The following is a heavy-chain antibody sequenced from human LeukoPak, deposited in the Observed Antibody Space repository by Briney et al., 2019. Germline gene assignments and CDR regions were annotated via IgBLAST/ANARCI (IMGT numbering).Heavy chain of an antibody. J-gene: IGHJ4*02. CDR2: IKQDESER. D-gene: IGHD1-26*01. V-gene: IGHV3-7*01. CDR1: GFSFSSYW. Sequence: GGSLRLSCEGSGFSFSSYWMTWVRQSPGKGPEWVANIKQDESERYTVDSVKGRFTISRDNAKNSLYLQMSSLRGEDTALYYCARDGSSSDPAGDYWGQGSLVTVSS. CDR3: ARDGSSSDPAGDY.